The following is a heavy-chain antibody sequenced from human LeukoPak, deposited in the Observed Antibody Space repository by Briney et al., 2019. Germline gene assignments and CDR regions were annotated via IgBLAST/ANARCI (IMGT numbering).Heavy chain of an antibody. CDR3: ARDRRGSGWHGEVDY. D-gene: IGHD6-19*01. CDR2: ISYDGSNK. J-gene: IGHJ4*02. CDR1: GFTFSSYA. Sequence: PGGSLRLSCAVSGFTFSSYALHWVRQAPGKGLEWVAIISYDGSNKYYADSVKGRFTISRDNSKNTLYLQMNSLRTEDTAVYYCARDRRGSGWHGEVDYWGQGNLVTVSS. V-gene: IGHV3-30-3*01.